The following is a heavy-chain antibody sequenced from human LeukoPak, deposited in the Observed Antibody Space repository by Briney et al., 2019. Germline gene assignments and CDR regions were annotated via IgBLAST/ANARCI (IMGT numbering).Heavy chain of an antibody. D-gene: IGHD3-10*01. CDR1: GYTFTGYY. V-gene: IGHV1-46*01. CDR2: INPSGGST. CDR3: ARDGYYYGSGSYYPDAFDI. J-gene: IGHJ3*02. Sequence: ASVKVSCKASGYTFTGYYMHWVRQAPGQGLEWMGIINPSGGSTSYAQKFQGRVTMTRDTSTSTVYMELSSLRSEDTAVYYCARDGYYYGSGSYYPDAFDIWGQGTMVTVSS.